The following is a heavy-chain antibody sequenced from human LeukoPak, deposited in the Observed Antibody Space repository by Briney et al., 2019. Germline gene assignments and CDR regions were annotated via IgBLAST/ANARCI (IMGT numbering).Heavy chain of an antibody. D-gene: IGHD6-19*01. CDR1: GGSISSGDYY. CDR2: IYYSGST. J-gene: IGHJ6*03. CDR3: ARGRVSSGWYRPSYYYMDV. Sequence: SETLSLTCTVSGGSISSGDYYWSWISQPPGKGLEWIGYIYYSGSTYYNPSLKSRVTISVDTSKNQFSLKLSSVTAADTAVYYCARGRVSSGWYRPSYYYMDVWGKGTTVTVSS. V-gene: IGHV4-30-4*08.